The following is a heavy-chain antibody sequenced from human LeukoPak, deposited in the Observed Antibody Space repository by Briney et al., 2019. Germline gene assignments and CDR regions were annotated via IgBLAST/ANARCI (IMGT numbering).Heavy chain of an antibody. CDR1: GFTFTSYD. V-gene: IGHV1-8*03. CDR3: ARGRDCSNGICYRAHYYYMDV. J-gene: IGHJ6*03. Sequence: GASVNVSCKASGFTFTSYDSNWVRQATGQGLEWMGWMNPSSGNTGYAQKFQGRVNITRNTSISTTYMELRSLRSEDRAVYYCARGRDCSNGICYRAHYYYMDVWGKGTTVTVSS. CDR2: MNPSSGNT. D-gene: IGHD2-8*01.